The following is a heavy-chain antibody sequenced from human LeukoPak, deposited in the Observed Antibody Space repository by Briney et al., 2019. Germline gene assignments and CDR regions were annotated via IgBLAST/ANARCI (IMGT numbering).Heavy chain of an antibody. CDR2: IIPIFGTA. Sequence: VASVKVSCKASGGTFSSYAISWVRQAPGQGLEWMGGIIPIFGTANYAQKFQGRVTITADESTSTAYMELSSLRSGDTAVYYCAAARRRWLQPYFDYWGQGTLVTVSS. J-gene: IGHJ4*02. CDR1: GGTFSSYA. V-gene: IGHV1-69*13. CDR3: AAARRRWLQPYFDY. D-gene: IGHD5-24*01.